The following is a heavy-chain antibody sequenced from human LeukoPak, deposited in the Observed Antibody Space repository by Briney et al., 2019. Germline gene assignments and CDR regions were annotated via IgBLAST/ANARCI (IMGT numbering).Heavy chain of an antibody. V-gene: IGHV3-49*04. CDR1: GFTFGDYA. CDR3: SRDQYRYNYGSGSSGLFDY. CDR2: IRSNTFGGTG. Sequence: GGSLRLSCTASGFTFGDYAMSWVRQAPGKGLEWVGCIRSNTFGGTGEYAASVKGRFTISRNDSKSIAYLQMNSLKTEDTAVYYCSRDQYRYNYGSGSSGLFDYWGQGTLVTVSS. J-gene: IGHJ4*02. D-gene: IGHD3-10*01.